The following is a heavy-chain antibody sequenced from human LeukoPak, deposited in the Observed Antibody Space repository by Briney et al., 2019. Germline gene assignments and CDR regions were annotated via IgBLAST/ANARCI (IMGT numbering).Heavy chain of an antibody. CDR3: AILLHRGHYYYYGMDV. J-gene: IGHJ6*02. CDR2: ISAYNSNT. D-gene: IGHD2-15*01. Sequence: ASVKLSCKASGYTFTSYGISWVRQAPGQGLEWMGLISAYNSNTNYAQNPEDRVTLSTDTPKSTAYMQLRSLRSDDTAVYYGAILLHRGHYYYYGMDVWGQGTTVTVSS. V-gene: IGHV1-18*01. CDR1: GYTFTSYG.